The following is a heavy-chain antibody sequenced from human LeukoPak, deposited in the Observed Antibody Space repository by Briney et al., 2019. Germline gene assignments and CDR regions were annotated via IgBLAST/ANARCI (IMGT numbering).Heavy chain of an antibody. CDR3: ARDEQWLTGPIDY. V-gene: IGHV3-21*01. J-gene: IGHJ4*02. CDR2: ISSSSSYI. CDR1: GFTFSSDS. Sequence: SGGSLRLSCAASGFTFSSDSMNWVRQAPGKGLEWVSSISSSSSYIYYADSVKGRFTISRDNAKNSLYLQMNSLRAEDTAVYYCARDEQWLTGPIDYWGQGTLVTVSS. D-gene: IGHD6-19*01.